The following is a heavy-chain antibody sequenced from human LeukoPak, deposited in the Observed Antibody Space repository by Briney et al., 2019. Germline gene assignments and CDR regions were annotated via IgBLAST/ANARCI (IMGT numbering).Heavy chain of an antibody. V-gene: IGHV3-11*04. CDR3: AGSWSPYDAFDI. CDR2: ISSSGSTI. Sequence: GGSLRLSCAASGFTFSDYYMSWIRQAPGKGLEWVSYISSSGSTIYYADSVKGRFTISRDNAKNSLYLQMHSLTAEDTAVYYCAGSWSPYDAFDIWGQGTMVTVSS. D-gene: IGHD6-13*01. J-gene: IGHJ3*02. CDR1: GFTFSDYY.